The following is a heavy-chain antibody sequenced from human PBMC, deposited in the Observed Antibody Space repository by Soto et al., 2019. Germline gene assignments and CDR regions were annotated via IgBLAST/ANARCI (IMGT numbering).Heavy chain of an antibody. V-gene: IGHV3-7*01. D-gene: IGHD3-3*01. CDR1: GFTFSSYW. CDR3: ARVIGPHESDYEFWSGYNYYYYYMDV. J-gene: IGHJ6*03. Sequence: GGSLRLSCAASGFTFSSYWMSWVRQAPGKGLEWVANIKQDGSEKYYVDDGKGPFTISRDNAKNSLYLQMNSLRAEDTAVNYWARVIGPHESDYEFWSGYNYYYYYMDVWGKGTTVTVSS. CDR2: IKQDGSEK.